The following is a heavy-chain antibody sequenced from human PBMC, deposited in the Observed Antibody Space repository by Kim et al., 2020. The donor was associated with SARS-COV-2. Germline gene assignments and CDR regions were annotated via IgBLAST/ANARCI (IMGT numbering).Heavy chain of an antibody. V-gene: IGHV4-34*01. J-gene: IGHJ4*02. CDR3: AGGLLDY. CDR2: INHSGST. CDR1: GGSFSGYY. Sequence: SETLSLTCAVYGGSFSGYYWSWIRQRPGQGLEWIGEINHSGSTNYNPSLKRRVTISVDTSKNQYALTLSSVTAADTAVYFCAGGLLDYWGQGTLVTVSS.